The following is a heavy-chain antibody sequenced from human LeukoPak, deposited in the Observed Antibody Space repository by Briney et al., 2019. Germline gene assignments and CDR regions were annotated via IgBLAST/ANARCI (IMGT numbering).Heavy chain of an antibody. CDR3: AKDRVNYGDYRNDY. V-gene: IGHV3-30*02. CDR1: GFTFSSYG. J-gene: IGHJ4*02. D-gene: IGHD4-17*01. Sequence: PGGSLRLSCAASGFTFSSYGMHWVCQAPGKGLEWVAFIRYDGSNKYYADSVKGRFTISRDNSKNTLYLQMNSLRAEDTAVYYCAKDRVNYGDYRNDYWGQGTLVTVSS. CDR2: IRYDGSNK.